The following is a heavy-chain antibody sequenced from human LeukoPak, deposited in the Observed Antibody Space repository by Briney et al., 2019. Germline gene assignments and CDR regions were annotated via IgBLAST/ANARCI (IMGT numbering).Heavy chain of an antibody. CDR3: ARTYGSGTLYYFDY. D-gene: IGHD3-10*01. V-gene: IGHV4-59*12. CDR1: GGSISSYY. Sequence: SETLSLTCTVSGGSISSYYWSWIRQPPGKGLEWIGCFYYSGSTYYNPSLKSRVTISVDTSKNQFSLKLSSVTAADTAVYYCARTYGSGTLYYFDYWGQGTLVTVSS. J-gene: IGHJ4*02. CDR2: FYYSGST.